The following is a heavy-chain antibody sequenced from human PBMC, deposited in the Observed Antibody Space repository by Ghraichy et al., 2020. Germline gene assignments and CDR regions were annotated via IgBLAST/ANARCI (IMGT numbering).Heavy chain of an antibody. Sequence: ASVKVSCKASGYSFSTYGISWVRQAPGQGLEWLGWVSPYNGNTNYAPKIQDRVTMTTDTSTSTAYMVLTSLRSDDTAMYFCARDRGTIATAGNFDWWGQGTLVTVSS. V-gene: IGHV1-18*01. CDR1: GYSFSTYG. J-gene: IGHJ4*02. D-gene: IGHD6-13*01. CDR3: ARDRGTIATAGNFDW. CDR2: VSPYNGNT.